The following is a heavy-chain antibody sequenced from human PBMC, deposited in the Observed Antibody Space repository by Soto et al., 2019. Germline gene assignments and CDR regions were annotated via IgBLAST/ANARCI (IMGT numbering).Heavy chain of an antibody. CDR2: MNPNSGNT. D-gene: IGHD2-15*01. CDR3: ARGGDCSGGSGYSSYYYYYMDV. Sequence: QVQLVQSGAEVKKPGASVKVSCKASGYTFTSYDINWVRQATGQGLEWMGWMNPNSGNTGYAQKFQGRVTMTRNTSISTAYMELSSLRSEDTAVYYCARGGDCSGGSGYSSYYYYYMDVWGKGTTVTVSS. CDR1: GYTFTSYD. V-gene: IGHV1-8*01. J-gene: IGHJ6*03.